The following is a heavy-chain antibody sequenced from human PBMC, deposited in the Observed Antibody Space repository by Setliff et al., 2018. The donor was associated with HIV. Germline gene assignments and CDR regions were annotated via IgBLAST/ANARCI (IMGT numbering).Heavy chain of an antibody. V-gene: IGHV1-3*01. CDR3: ARTDYDSGKSVLDS. CDR1: GFTFSKSA. Sequence: GASVKVSCKASGFTFSKSAIHWVRQAPGQRLELMAWINAANGHAKYSQKFQGRVTITRDTSATIAYMELSSLTSEDTALYFCARTDYDSGKSVLDSWGQVTLVTVSS. CDR2: INAANGHA. D-gene: IGHD3-10*01. J-gene: IGHJ5*01.